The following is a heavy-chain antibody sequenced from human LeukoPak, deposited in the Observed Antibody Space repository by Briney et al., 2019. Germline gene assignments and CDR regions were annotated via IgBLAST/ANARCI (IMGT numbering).Heavy chain of an antibody. CDR3: ARRLLWYGEAGWFDP. CDR1: GGSISSYY. Sequence: SETLSLTCTVSGGSISSYYWSWIRQPPGKGLEWIGYIYYSGSTNYNPSLKSRVTISVDTSKNQFSLKLSSVTAADTAVYYCARRLLWYGEAGWFDPWGQGTLVTVSS. V-gene: IGHV4-59*01. J-gene: IGHJ5*02. CDR2: IYYSGST. D-gene: IGHD3-10*01.